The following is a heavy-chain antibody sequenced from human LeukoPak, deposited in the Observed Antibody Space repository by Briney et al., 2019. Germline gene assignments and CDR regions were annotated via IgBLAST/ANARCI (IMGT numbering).Heavy chain of an antibody. D-gene: IGHD6-6*01. CDR2: IYTSGST. Sequence: SKTLSLTCTVSGGSISSYYWSWIRQPAGKGLEWIGRIYTSGSTNYNPSLKSRVTMSVDTSKNQFSLKLSSLAAADTAVYYCARFSSGSNWFDAWGQGTLVTVSS. CDR3: ARFSSGSNWFDA. J-gene: IGHJ5*02. CDR1: GGSISSYY. V-gene: IGHV4-4*07.